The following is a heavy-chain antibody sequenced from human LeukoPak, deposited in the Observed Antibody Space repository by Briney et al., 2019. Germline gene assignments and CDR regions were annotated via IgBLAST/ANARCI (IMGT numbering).Heavy chain of an antibody. CDR3: ARMIVEGGYYYYYYMDV. J-gene: IGHJ6*03. V-gene: IGHV4-61*09. Sequence: PSQTLSLTCTVSGGSISSGSDYWSWIRQPAGKGLEWIGHIDTSGGTNYNPSLKSRVTISVDTSKNQFSLKLSSVTAADTAVYYCARMIVEGGYYYYYYMDVWGKGTTVTVSS. D-gene: IGHD3-22*01. CDR1: GGSISSGSDY. CDR2: IDTSGGT.